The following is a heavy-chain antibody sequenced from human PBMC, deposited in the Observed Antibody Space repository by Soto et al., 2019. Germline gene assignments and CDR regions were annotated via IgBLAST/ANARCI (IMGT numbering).Heavy chain of an antibody. CDR1: GFTFSSYS. V-gene: IGHV3-48*01. CDR2: ISSSSSTI. J-gene: IGHJ1*01. D-gene: IGHD2-2*01. CDR3: ATDIVVVPAAKRSFQH. Sequence: GSRRLSCAASGFTFSSYSMNWVRQAPGKGLEWVSYISSSSSTIYYADSVKGRSTISRDNAKNSLYLQMNSLRAEDTAVYYCATDIVVVPAAKRSFQHWCQGTLVTVSS.